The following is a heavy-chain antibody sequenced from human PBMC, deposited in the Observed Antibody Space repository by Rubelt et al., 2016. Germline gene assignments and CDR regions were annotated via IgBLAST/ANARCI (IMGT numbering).Heavy chain of an antibody. J-gene: IGHJ3*02. CDR2: IHQRGST. D-gene: IGHD3-10*01. Sequence: QVQLQESGPGLVKPSETLSLTCTVSGGSISSYYWSWIRQPPGKGLEWIGYIHQRGSTYYNPSLKSRANISMYTSKNKFSLKLSSGTAADTAVYYCAKDWRGSGAFDIWGQGTMVTVSS. CDR3: AKDWRGSGAFDI. CDR1: GGSISSYY. V-gene: IGHV4-59*12.